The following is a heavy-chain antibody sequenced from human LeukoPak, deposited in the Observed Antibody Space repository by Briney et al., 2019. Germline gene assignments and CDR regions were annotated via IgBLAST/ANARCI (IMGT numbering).Heavy chain of an antibody. CDR2: IYHSGST. J-gene: IGHJ6*02. CDR3: ARAYTPLTGSWYYYGMDV. D-gene: IGHD3-9*01. CDR1: GGSISSSNW. V-gene: IGHV4-4*02. Sequence: SETLSLTCAVSGGSISSSNWWSWVRQPPGKGLEWIGEIYHSGSTNYNPSLKSRVTISVDKSKNQFSLKLSSVTAADTAVYYCARAYTPLTGSWYYYGMDVWGQGTTVTVSS.